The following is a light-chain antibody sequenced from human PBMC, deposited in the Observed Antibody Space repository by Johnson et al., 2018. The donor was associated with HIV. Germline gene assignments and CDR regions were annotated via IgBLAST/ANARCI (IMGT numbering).Light chain of an antibody. CDR2: DNY. CDR3: GTLDSRLSAYV. J-gene: IGLJ1*01. CDR1: SSNIGSNY. Sequence: QSVLTQPPSVSAAPGQKVTISCSGSSSNIGSNYVSWYQQLPGTAPKLLIYDNYKRPSGIPDRFSGSKSGTSATLGITGLQTGDEADYYCGTLDSRLSAYVFGAGTKVTVL. V-gene: IGLV1-51*01.